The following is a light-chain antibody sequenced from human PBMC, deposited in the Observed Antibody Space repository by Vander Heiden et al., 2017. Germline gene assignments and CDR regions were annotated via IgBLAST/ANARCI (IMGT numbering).Light chain of an antibody. CDR1: RSGTSSY. Sequence: EIVLTQSPRTLSLSPGDSATLSSRGSRSGTSSYLVWYQQKPGQAPRLLIYGASSRDTGIPDRFSGSGSGTDFTLTISRLEPEDFAVYYCQQYDDSPGTFGQGTKVEIK. CDR3: QQYDDSPGT. CDR2: GAS. V-gene: IGKV3-20*01. J-gene: IGKJ1*01.